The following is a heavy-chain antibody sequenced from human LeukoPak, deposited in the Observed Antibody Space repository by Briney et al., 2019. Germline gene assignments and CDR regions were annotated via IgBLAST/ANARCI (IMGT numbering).Heavy chain of an antibody. J-gene: IGHJ4*02. Sequence: PGGSLRLSCAASGFTFSSYSMNWVRQAPGKGLEWVSYISSSSSTIYYADSVKGRFTISRDNAKNSLYLQMNSLRAEDTAVYYCARSYSSGCVDYWGQGTLVTVSS. CDR2: ISSSSSTI. V-gene: IGHV3-48*04. CDR3: ARSYSSGCVDY. CDR1: GFTFSSYS. D-gene: IGHD6-19*01.